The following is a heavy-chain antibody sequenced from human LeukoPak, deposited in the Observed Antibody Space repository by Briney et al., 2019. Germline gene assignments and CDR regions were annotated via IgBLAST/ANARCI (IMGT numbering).Heavy chain of an antibody. CDR1: GYTFTGYY. Sequence: ASVRVSCKASGYTFTGYYMHWVRQAPGQGLERMGWINPNSGGTNYAQKFQGRVTKTRDTYISTAYMELSKLRSDDTAVYYCARERKGYYDSSGYYGLPFDYWGQGTLVTVSS. CDR3: ARERKGYYDSSGYYGLPFDY. D-gene: IGHD3-22*01. CDR2: INPNSGGT. J-gene: IGHJ4*02. V-gene: IGHV1-2*02.